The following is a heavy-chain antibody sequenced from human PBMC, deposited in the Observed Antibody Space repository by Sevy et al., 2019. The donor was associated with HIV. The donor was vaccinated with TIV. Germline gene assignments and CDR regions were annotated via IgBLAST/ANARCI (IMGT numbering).Heavy chain of an antibody. Sequence: GGSLRLSCAVSGFTFGSYGMHWVRQAPGKGLEWEAVILYDSSNKYYGDSVKGRFTISRDNSKNTLYLQMNSLRTDDTAVYYCARGSAALPGYYYGMDVWGQGTTVTVSS. D-gene: IGHD3-10*01. CDR1: GFTFGSYG. CDR2: ILYDSSNK. CDR3: ARGSAALPGYYYGMDV. V-gene: IGHV3-30*03. J-gene: IGHJ6*02.